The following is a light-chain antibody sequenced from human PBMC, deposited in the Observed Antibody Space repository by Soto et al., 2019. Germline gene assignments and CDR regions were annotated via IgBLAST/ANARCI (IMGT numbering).Light chain of an antibody. V-gene: IGKV3-20*01. J-gene: IGKJ1*01. Sequence: EIVLTQSPGTLSLSPGERATLSCRASQSVISSSLAWYQQKPGQAPRLLIYGASSRATGIPDRFSGSGYGTDFTLTISRLEPEDSAVYSCQQYAGSTRTFGQGTKVEIK. CDR2: GAS. CDR3: QQYAGSTRT. CDR1: QSVISSS.